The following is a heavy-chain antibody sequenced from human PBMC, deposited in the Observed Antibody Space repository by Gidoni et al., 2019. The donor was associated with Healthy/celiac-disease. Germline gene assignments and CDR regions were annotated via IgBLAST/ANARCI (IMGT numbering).Heavy chain of an antibody. D-gene: IGHD2-8*01. J-gene: IGHJ4*02. Sequence: EVQLVESGGGLVKPGGSMRPSSEASGFTFRSHSLNWVRQAPGKGLECVSSISISSSYRYYADAVKGRFTISRDNAKNSLYLQMNSLRAEDTAVYYCASSNCTNGVCHAPFDYWGQGTLVTVSS. CDR2: ISISSSYR. CDR1: GFTFRSHS. CDR3: ASSNCTNGVCHAPFDY. V-gene: IGHV3-21*01.